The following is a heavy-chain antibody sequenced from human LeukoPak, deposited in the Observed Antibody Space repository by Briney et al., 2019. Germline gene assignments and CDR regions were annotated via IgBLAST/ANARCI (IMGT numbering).Heavy chain of an antibody. CDR1: GVSISSSSYY. CDR2: IYYSGST. J-gene: IGHJ5*02. V-gene: IGHV4-39*07. D-gene: IGHD1-7*01. Sequence: PSETLSLTCTVSGVSISSSSYYWGWIRQPPGKGLEWIGSIYYSGSTYYNPSLKSRATTSVDTSKNQFSLKLSSVTAADTAVYYCARDDWNYDNWFDPWGQGTLVTVSS. CDR3: ARDDWNYDNWFDP.